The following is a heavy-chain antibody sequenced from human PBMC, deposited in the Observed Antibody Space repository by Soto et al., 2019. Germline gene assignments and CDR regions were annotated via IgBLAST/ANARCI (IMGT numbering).Heavy chain of an antibody. V-gene: IGHV1-58*01. Sequence: SVKVSCKASGFTFTISAVQWVLRARGQRLEWIGWIVVGSGNTNYAQKFQERVTITRDMSTSTAYMELSSLRSEDTAVYYCAAATRRSSWYRPTGWGQGTLVTVSS. D-gene: IGHD6-13*01. J-gene: IGHJ4*02. CDR3: AAATRRSSWYRPTG. CDR2: IVVGSGNT. CDR1: GFTFTISA.